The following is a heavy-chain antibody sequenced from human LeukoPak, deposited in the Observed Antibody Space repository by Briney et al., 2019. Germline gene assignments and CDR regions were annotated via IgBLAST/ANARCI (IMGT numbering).Heavy chain of an antibody. Sequence: GGSLRLSCAASGFTFSSYNMNWVRQAPGKGLEWVSSIISGSSTIYYADSVKGRFTISRDNGKNSLYLQMNSLRAEDTAVYYCAREDHYYHGMDVWGQGTTVTVSS. CDR3: AREDHYYHGMDV. J-gene: IGHJ6*02. CDR2: IISGSSTI. V-gene: IGHV3-48*01. CDR1: GFTFSSYN.